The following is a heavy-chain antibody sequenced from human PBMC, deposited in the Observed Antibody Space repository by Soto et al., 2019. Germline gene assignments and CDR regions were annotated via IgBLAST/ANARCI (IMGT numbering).Heavy chain of an antibody. D-gene: IGHD2-21*02. CDR2: INHGGST. CDR1: GGAFRGYQ. CDR3: ARYCGGDCYSLIFGLDV. J-gene: IGHJ6*02. V-gene: IGHV4-34*01. Sequence: ASETLSLTCAVYGGAFRGYQWSWIRQPPGKGLEWIGEINHGGSTNYNPSLESRVTISVDTSKNQFSLNLNSVTAADTAVYYCARYCGGDCYSLIFGLDVWGQGTTVTVSS.